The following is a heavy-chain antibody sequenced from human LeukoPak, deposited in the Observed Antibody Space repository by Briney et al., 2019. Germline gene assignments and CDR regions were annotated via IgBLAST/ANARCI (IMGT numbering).Heavy chain of an antibody. D-gene: IGHD1-26*01. Sequence: GGSLRLSCAASGFTFDDYAMNWVCQAPGKGLERVSSISSSSSFIYYADSVKGRFTISRDNARNSLYLQMNSLRVEDTAVYYCARDPYSGTYGNTYYYYMDVWGKGTTVTISS. CDR3: ARDPYSGTYGNTYYYYMDV. CDR1: GFTFDDYA. CDR2: ISSSSSFI. J-gene: IGHJ6*03. V-gene: IGHV3-21*01.